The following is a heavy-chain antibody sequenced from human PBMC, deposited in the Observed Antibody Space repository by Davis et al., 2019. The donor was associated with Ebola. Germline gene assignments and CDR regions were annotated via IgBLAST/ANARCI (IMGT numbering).Heavy chain of an antibody. D-gene: IGHD4-17*01. CDR3: ARGPHTVGFDP. V-gene: IGHV4-34*01. J-gene: IGHJ5*02. Sequence: MPGGSLRLSCAASGFTFSSYWMSWVRQAPGKGLEWIGEINHSGSTNYNPSLKSRVTISVDTSKNQFSLKLSSVTAADTAVYYCARGPHTVGFDPWGQGTLVTVSS. CDR1: GFTFSSYW. CDR2: INHSGST.